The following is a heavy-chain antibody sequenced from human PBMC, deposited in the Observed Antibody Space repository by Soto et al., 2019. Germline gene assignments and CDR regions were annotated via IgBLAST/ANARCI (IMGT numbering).Heavy chain of an antibody. Sequence: GGSLRLSCAASVLTVSSNYMSWVRQAPGKGLEWVSVIYSGGSTYYADSVKGRFTISRDNSKNTLYLQMNSLRAEDTAVYYCARINYYDSSGSMDVWGQGTTVTVSS. J-gene: IGHJ6*02. V-gene: IGHV3-53*01. CDR3: ARINYYDSSGSMDV. D-gene: IGHD3-22*01. CDR2: IYSGGST. CDR1: VLTVSSNY.